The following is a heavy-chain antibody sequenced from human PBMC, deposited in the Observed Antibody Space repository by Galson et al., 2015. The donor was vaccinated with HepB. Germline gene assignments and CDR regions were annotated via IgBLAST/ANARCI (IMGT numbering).Heavy chain of an antibody. CDR3: VRDRTYKGGNFFDF. D-gene: IGHD3-10*01. V-gene: IGHV3-7*03. CDR1: GFSFSDYW. CDR2: IRYDEYEY. Sequence: SLRLSCAASGFSFSDYWMSWIRQAPGKRPEWVANIRYDEYEYYYADFVKGRFTISRGNARNSVFLQMSSLRLDDNAIYYCVRDRTYKGGNFFDFWGQGALGTVS. J-gene: IGHJ4*02.